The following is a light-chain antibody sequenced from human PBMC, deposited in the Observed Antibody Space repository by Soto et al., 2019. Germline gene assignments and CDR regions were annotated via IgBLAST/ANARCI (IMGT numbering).Light chain of an antibody. Sequence: QSVLTQPPSASGTPGQRVTISCSGSSSNIGSNTVNWDQQLPGTAPKLLMYGNNERPSGVPDRFSGSKSGTSASLAISGLQSEDEADYYCAAWDDSLNGWVFGGGTKLTVL. CDR3: AAWDDSLNGWV. J-gene: IGLJ3*02. CDR1: SSNIGSNT. CDR2: GNN. V-gene: IGLV1-44*01.